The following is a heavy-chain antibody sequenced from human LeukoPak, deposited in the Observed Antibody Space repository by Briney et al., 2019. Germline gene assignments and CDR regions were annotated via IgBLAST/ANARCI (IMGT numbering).Heavy chain of an antibody. J-gene: IGHJ4*02. Sequence: PSETLSLTCTVSGGSISSGSYYWSWIRQPAGKGLEWIGRIYTSGSTNYNPSLTSRVTISLDTSKNQFSLNLSSVTAADTAVYYCAREVPNSYGHPGVDYWGQGTLVTVSS. V-gene: IGHV4-61*02. CDR2: IYTSGST. CDR3: AREVPNSYGHPGVDY. CDR1: GGSISSGSYY. D-gene: IGHD5-18*01.